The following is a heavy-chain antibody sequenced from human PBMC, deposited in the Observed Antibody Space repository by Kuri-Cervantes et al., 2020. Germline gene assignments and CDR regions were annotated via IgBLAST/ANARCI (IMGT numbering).Heavy chain of an antibody. CDR1: GDSVSSNSAS. Sequence: SETLSLTCANSGDSVSSNSASWTWIRQSPSRGLEWLGRTYYKSKWYNEYAVSLRSRITINPDTSKNQFSLHLNSVTPEDTALYYCTRDPGFGAVGDVDYWGQGTLVTVSS. J-gene: IGHJ4*02. CDR2: TYYKSKWYN. V-gene: IGHV6-1*01. D-gene: IGHD6-13*01. CDR3: TRDPGFGAVGDVDY.